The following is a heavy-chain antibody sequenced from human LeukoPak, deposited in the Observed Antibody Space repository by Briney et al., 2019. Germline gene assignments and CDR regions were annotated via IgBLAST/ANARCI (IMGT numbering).Heavy chain of an antibody. Sequence: PSGTLSLTCAVSGGSISRSNWWSWVRQPPGKGLEWVSDVYSDGSTYYTDSVKGRFTISRDNSKNTLYLEMNSLRAEDTAVYYCARGGYDFWSEYHYNLDVWGQGTTVTVSS. CDR3: ARGGYDFWSEYHYNLDV. CDR2: VYSDGST. V-gene: IGHV3-66*01. CDR1: GGSISRSNW. D-gene: IGHD3-3*01. J-gene: IGHJ6*02.